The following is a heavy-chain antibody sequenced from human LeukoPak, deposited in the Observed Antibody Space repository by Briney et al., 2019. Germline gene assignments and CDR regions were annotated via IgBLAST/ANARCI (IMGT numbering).Heavy chain of an antibody. J-gene: IGHJ6*02. CDR1: GFTFSSYA. CDR2: ISGSGGST. D-gene: IGHD2-15*01. Sequence: GGSLRLSCAASGFTFSSYAMSWVRQAPGKGLEWVSAISGSGGSTYYADSVKGRFTISRDNSKNTLYLQMNSLRAEDTAVYYCAKDARYCSGGSCQYPDPYYYYGMDVCGQGTTVTVSS. CDR3: AKDARYCSGGSCQYPDPYYYYGMDV. V-gene: IGHV3-23*01.